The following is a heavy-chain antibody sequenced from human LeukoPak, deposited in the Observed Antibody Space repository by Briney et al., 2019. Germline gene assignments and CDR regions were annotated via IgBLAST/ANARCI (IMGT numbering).Heavy chain of an antibody. Sequence: GGSLRLSCAASGFAFSSYSMNWVRQAPGKGLEWVSFISGSSSYIYYADSVKGRFTMSRDNAKNSLYLQMNSLGAEDTAVYYCAREGEMATKDHGFDYWGQGTLVTVSS. J-gene: IGHJ4*02. CDR3: AREGEMATKDHGFDY. CDR2: ISGSSSYI. CDR1: GFAFSSYS. V-gene: IGHV3-21*01. D-gene: IGHD5-24*01.